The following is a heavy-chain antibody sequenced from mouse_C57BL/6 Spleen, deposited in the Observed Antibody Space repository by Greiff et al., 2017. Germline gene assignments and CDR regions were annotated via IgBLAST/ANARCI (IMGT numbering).Heavy chain of an antibody. Sequence: VQLQQPGAELVRPGTSVKLSCKASGYTFTSYWMHWVKQRPGQGLEWIGVIDPSDSYTNYNQKFKGKATLTVDTSSSTAYMQLSSLTSEDSAVYYCAREGGTNDFDYWGQGTTLTVSA. CDR3: AREGGTNDFDY. CDR1: GYTFTSYW. J-gene: IGHJ2*01. V-gene: IGHV1-59*01. D-gene: IGHD4-1*01. CDR2: IDPSDSYT.